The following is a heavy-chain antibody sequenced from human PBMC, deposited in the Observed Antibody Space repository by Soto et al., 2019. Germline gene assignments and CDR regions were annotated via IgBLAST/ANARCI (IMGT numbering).Heavy chain of an antibody. Sequence: PGGSLRLSCAASGFTVSSNYMSWVRQAPGKGLEWVSVIYSGGSTYYADSVKGRFTISRDNSKNTLYLQMNSLRAEDTAVYYCARAYKRGRYCRGGSCYSGEDVGFEFGGKGKLVTV. V-gene: IGHV3-66*01. J-gene: IGHJ3*01. CDR1: GFTVSSNY. D-gene: IGHD2-15*01. CDR3: ARAYKRGRYCRGGSCYSGEDVGFEF. CDR2: IYSGGST.